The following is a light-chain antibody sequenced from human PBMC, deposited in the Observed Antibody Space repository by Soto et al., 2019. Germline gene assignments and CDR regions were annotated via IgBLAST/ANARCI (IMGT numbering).Light chain of an antibody. CDR3: QQSYSSTPT. V-gene: IGKV1-39*01. J-gene: IGKJ1*01. CDR1: QSISSY. CDR2: AAS. Sequence: DIQMTQPPSSLSASVGDRVTITCLASQSISSYLNWYQQKPGKAPKLLIYAASSLQSGVPSRFSGSRSGPDFNLTISSLQTEDFATYECQQSYSSTPTFGQGTKVDIK.